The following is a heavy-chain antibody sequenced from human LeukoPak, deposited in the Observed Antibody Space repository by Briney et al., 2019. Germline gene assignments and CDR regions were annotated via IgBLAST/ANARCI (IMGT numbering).Heavy chain of an antibody. D-gene: IGHD6-6*01. CDR3: ARLTRLSTSPDRYYLDY. V-gene: IGHV4-4*09. CDR2: IYTSGGT. CDR1: GDSISSYY. Sequence: PSETLSLTCTVSGDSISSYYWSWIRQPPGKGLEWIGYIYTSGGTNYLPSLKGRVTISIDTSKNQFSLKLSSVTAADSAVYYCARLTRLSTSPDRYYLDYWGQGTLVTVSS. J-gene: IGHJ4*02.